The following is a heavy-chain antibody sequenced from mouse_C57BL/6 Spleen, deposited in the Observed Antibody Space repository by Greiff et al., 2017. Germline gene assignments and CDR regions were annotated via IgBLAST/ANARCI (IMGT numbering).Heavy chain of an antibody. CDR1: GYTFTSYW. D-gene: IGHD1-1*01. CDR2: INPSSGYT. J-gene: IGHJ4*01. Sequence: QVQLQQSGAELAKPGASVKLSCKASGYTFTSYWMHWVKQRPGQGLEWIGYINPSSGYTKYNQKFKDKATLTADKSSSTAYVQLSSLTYEDSAVYYCAIKYYGSLYAMDYWGQGTSVTVSS. V-gene: IGHV1-7*01. CDR3: AIKYYGSLYAMDY.